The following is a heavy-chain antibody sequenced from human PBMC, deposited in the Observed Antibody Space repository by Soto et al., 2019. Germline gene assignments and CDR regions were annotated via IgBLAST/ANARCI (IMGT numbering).Heavy chain of an antibody. CDR2: IYYSGST. D-gene: IGHD2-15*01. V-gene: IGHV4-59*01. Sequence: PSETLSLTCTVSGGSISSYYWSWIRQPPGKGLEWIGYIYYSGSTNYNPSLKSRVTISVDTFKNQFSLKLNSVTAADTAVYYCARSGGSLDYWGKGTLVTVSS. J-gene: IGHJ4*02. CDR3: ARSGGSLDY. CDR1: GGSISSYY.